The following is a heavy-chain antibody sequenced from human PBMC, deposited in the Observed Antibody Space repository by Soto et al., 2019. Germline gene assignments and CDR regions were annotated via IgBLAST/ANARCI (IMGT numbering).Heavy chain of an antibody. Sequence: QVQLVQSGAEVKKPGSSVKVSCKASGGTFSKYAISWVRQAPGQGLEWMGGIIPLSGTANYAQKFQGRVTITADESTSTAYMELRSLRSEDTAVYYCASDYSVPDTYYYGMDVWGQGTTVTVSS. CDR2: IIPLSGTA. J-gene: IGHJ6*02. V-gene: IGHV1-69*01. CDR1: GGTFSKYA. CDR3: ASDYSVPDTYYYGMDV. D-gene: IGHD6-19*01.